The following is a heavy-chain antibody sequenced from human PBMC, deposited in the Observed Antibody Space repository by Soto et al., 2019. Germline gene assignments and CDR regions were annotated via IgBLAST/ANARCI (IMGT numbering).Heavy chain of an antibody. D-gene: IGHD6-13*01. CDR3: ARGFNRVAAGRPRARTQFDY. CDR1: GYTFTSYG. V-gene: IGHV1-18*04. J-gene: IGHJ4*02. Sequence: GASVKVSCKASGYTFTSYGISWVRQAPGQGLEWMGWISAYNGNTNYAQKLQGRVTMTTDTSTSTAYMELRSLRSDDTAVYYCARGFNRVAAGRPRARTQFDYWGQGTLVTVSS. CDR2: ISAYNGNT.